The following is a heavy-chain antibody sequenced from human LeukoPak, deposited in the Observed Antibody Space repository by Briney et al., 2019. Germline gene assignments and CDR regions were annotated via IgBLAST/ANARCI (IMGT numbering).Heavy chain of an antibody. Sequence: IIYPGDSDTRYSPSFQGQVTISADKSISTAYLQWSSLKASDTAMYYCARSTVVTHDAFDIWGQGTMVTVSS. D-gene: IGHD4-23*01. J-gene: IGHJ3*02. CDR3: ARSTVVTHDAFDI. V-gene: IGHV5-51*01. CDR2: IYPGDSDT.